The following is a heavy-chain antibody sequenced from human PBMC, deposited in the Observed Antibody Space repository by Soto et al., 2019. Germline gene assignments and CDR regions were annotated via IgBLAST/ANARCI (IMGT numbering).Heavy chain of an antibody. Sequence: SVKVSCKASGGAVSSYAISWVRQAPGQGLEWMGGIIPIFGTANYAQKFQGRVTITADESTSTANMELSSLRSEDTAVYYCARGRGSGSYPPVINYYYYGMDVRGKGTTVTVSS. CDR1: GGAVSSYA. D-gene: IGHD3-10*01. J-gene: IGHJ6*04. V-gene: IGHV1-69*13. CDR3: ARGRGSGSYPPVINYYYYGMDV. CDR2: IIPIFGTA.